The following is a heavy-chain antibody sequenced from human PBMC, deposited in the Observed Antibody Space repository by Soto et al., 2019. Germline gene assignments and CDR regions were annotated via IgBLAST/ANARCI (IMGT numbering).Heavy chain of an antibody. Sequence: SQTLSLTCAISRDSLSSNSAAWNWIRESPSRGLEWLGRTCYGCEWYNDYAVSVKSRITIKPDTSKSQLSLQLNSVTPDVSDVYSGARDFGEMRMGSVLATSLRDYSYYYGTDGWGNGNTVTTSS. CDR3: ARDFGEMRMGSVLATSLRDYSYYYGTDG. CDR1: RDSLSSNSAA. CDR2: TCYGCEWYN. D-gene: IGHD5-12*01. V-gene: IGHV6-1*01. J-gene: IGHJ6*04.